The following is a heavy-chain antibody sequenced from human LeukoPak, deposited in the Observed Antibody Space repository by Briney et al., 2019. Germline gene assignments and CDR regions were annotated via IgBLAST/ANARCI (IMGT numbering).Heavy chain of an antibody. CDR1: GDSIRRGDSY. CDR2: VYYIGSP. D-gene: IGHD1-1*01. J-gene: IGHJ6*02. CDR3: ARIPITKRAMDV. Sequence: PSETLSLTCTVSGDSIRRGDSYWGGFRKSPGKDLEWIGSVYYIGSPYYNPSLNSRPVTISVDTSRNQFSLHLPSATAADTAIYFCARIPITKRAMDVWGQGTTV. V-gene: IGHV4-39*01.